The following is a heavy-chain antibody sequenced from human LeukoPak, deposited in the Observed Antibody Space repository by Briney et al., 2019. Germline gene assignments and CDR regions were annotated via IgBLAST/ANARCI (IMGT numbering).Heavy chain of an antibody. CDR1: GDSISSYY. Sequence: SETLSLTCTVSGDSISSYYWSWVRQPAGKGLEWIGRIYTSGSTNYNPSLKSRVTMSVDTSKNQFSLKQSSVPAADTAVYYCARDRQGAFDIWGQGTMVTVSS. J-gene: IGHJ3*02. CDR2: IYTSGST. V-gene: IGHV4-4*07. CDR3: ARDRQGAFDI.